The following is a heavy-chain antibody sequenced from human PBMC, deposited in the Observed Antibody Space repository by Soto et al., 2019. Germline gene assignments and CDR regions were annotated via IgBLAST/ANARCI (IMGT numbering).Heavy chain of an antibody. CDR2: IYNSGSP. CDR3: ARGSTTEKADS. CDR1: GASIYNGGYF. V-gene: IGHV4-30-4*01. J-gene: IGHJ4*02. Sequence: SETLSLTCSVSGASIYNGGYFWSWIRQSPGKGLEWIGHIYNSGSPYNNPSLKSRVTISADTSMNQFSLALTSVTAADTAMYYCARGSTTEKADSWGQGILVTVSS.